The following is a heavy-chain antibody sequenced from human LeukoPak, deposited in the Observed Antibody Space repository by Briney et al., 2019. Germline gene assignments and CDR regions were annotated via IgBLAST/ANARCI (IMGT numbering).Heavy chain of an antibody. CDR2: INQSGST. V-gene: IGHV4-34*01. Sequence: SVTLSLTCAVYGGSFSGYYWSWIRQPPGKGLEWIGEINQSGSTNYNPSLKSRVTISVDTSKNQFSLKLSSVTAADTAVYYCAREGATTRPLDYWGQGTLVTVSS. D-gene: IGHD4-17*01. CDR3: AREGATTRPLDY. J-gene: IGHJ4*02. CDR1: GGSFSGYY.